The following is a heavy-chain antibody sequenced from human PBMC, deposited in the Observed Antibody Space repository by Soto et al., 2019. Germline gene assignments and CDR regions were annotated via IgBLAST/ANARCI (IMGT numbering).Heavy chain of an antibody. Sequence: GESLKISCAASGFTFSSYSMNWVRQAPGKGLEWVSSISSSSSYIYYADSVKGRFTISRDNAKNSLYLQMNSLRAEDTAVYYCARVRYNWNYLDAFDIWGQGTMVTVSS. CDR3: ARVRYNWNYLDAFDI. CDR1: GFTFSSYS. J-gene: IGHJ3*02. D-gene: IGHD1-7*01. V-gene: IGHV3-21*01. CDR2: ISSSSSYI.